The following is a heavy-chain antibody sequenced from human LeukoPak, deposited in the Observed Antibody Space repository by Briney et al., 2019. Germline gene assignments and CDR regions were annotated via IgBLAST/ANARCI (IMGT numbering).Heavy chain of an antibody. CDR3: ARVDCSSTSCYLYFDY. J-gene: IGHJ4*02. CDR1: GYTFTSYG. Sequence: GASVKVSCKASGYTFTSYGISWVRQAPGQGLEWMGWISAYNGNTNYAQKLQGRVTMTTDTSTSTAYMELSSLRSEDTAVYYCARVDCSSTSCYLYFDYWGQGTLVTVSS. D-gene: IGHD2-2*01. CDR2: ISAYNGNT. V-gene: IGHV1-18*01.